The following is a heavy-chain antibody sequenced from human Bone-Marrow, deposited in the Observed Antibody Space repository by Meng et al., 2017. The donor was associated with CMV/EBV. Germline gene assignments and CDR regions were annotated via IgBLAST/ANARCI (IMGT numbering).Heavy chain of an antibody. CDR3: AKGFDFWSGYYDGY. D-gene: IGHD3-3*01. CDR1: GFTFSSYG. V-gene: IGHV3-30*02. CDR2: IRYDGSNK. J-gene: IGHJ4*02. Sequence: GEYLKISCAASGFTFSSYGMHWVRQAPGKGLEWVAFIRYDGSNKYYADSVKGRFTISRDNSKNTLYLQMNSLRAEDTAVYYCAKGFDFWSGYYDGYWGQGTLVTVSS.